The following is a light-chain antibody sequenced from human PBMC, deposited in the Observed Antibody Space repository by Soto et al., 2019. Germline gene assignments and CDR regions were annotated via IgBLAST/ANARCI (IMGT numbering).Light chain of an antibody. Sequence: QSALAQPASVSASPGQSITISCTGTSSDVGGHIFVAWYQQHPDKAPKIILYEVSNRPPGVSNRFSGSKSGNTAFLTISGLQAKNEVDYYSSSYTSSSTYFFGTGQGHRP. V-gene: IGLV2-14*01. J-gene: IGLJ1*01. CDR1: SSDVGGHIF. CDR2: EVS. CDR3: SSYTSSSTYF.